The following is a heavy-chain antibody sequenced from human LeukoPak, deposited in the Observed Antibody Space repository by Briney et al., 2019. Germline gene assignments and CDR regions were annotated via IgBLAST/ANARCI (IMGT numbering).Heavy chain of an antibody. D-gene: IGHD2-2*03. J-gene: IGHJ4*02. V-gene: IGHV4-34*01. Sequence: PSETLPLTCAVYGGSFSGYYWSWIRQPPGKGLEWIGEINHSGSTNYNPSLKSRVTISVDTSKNQFSLKLSSVTAAGTAVYYCARAPAGYCSSTSCPHFDYWGQGTLVTVSS. CDR1: GGSFSGYY. CDR3: ARAPAGYCSSTSCPHFDY. CDR2: INHSGST.